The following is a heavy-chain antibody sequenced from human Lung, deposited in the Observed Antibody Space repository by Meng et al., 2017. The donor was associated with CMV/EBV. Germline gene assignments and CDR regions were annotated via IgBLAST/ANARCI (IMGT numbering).Heavy chain of an antibody. Sequence: QGRVRESGPALVKPAETLSLTCAASGDSITNHNWWAWVRQPPGKGLEWIGELPHRGSSDYNPSLKSRVSMSIDKSKNQFSLKLTSVTAADTAVYHCLRRSGGSVWGQGTLVTVSS. J-gene: IGHJ1*01. D-gene: IGHD3-10*01. CDR2: LPHRGSS. CDR1: GDSITNHNW. V-gene: IGHV4-4*02. CDR3: LRRSGGSV.